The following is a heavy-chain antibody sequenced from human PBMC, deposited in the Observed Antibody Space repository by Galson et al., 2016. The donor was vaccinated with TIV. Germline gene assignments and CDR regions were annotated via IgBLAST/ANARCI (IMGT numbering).Heavy chain of an antibody. CDR1: GYTFINYA. J-gene: IGHJ4*02. CDR2: INAANGDT. V-gene: IGHV1-3*01. Sequence: SVKVSCRASGYTFINYAIQWVRQAPGRRLEWMGWINAANGDTKSSQKFQGRVTTTRDTSANMAYMELSSLRSEDTAVYYCARSDAISGYYYHFDYWGQGTLVTVSS. D-gene: IGHD3-22*01. CDR3: ARSDAISGYYYHFDY.